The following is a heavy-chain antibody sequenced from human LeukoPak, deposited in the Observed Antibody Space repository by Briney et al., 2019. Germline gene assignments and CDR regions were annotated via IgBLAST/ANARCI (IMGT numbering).Heavy chain of an antibody. CDR3: ARYGIAVAGTWDAFDI. V-gene: IGHV1-2*02. J-gene: IGHJ3*02. D-gene: IGHD6-19*01. Sequence: ASVKVSCKASGYTFTGDYMHWVRQAPGQGLEWMGWIYPNSGGTNYAQKFQGRVTMTRDTSISTAYMELSRLRSDDTAVYYCARYGIAVAGTWDAFDIWGQGTMVTVSS. CDR1: GYTFTGDY. CDR2: IYPNSGGT.